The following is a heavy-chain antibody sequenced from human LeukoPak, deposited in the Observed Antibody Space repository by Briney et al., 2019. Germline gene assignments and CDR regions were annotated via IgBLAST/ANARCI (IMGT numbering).Heavy chain of an antibody. CDR3: AKVATVVSIQIYY. Sequence: PGGSLRLSCAASGFTFSSYGMHWVRQAPGKWLEWVAFIRYDGSNKYYADSVKGRFTISRDNSKNTLYLQMNSLRAEDTAVYYCAKVATVVSIQIYYWGQGALVTVSS. V-gene: IGHV3-30*02. J-gene: IGHJ4*02. D-gene: IGHD4-23*01. CDR1: GFTFSSYG. CDR2: IRYDGSNK.